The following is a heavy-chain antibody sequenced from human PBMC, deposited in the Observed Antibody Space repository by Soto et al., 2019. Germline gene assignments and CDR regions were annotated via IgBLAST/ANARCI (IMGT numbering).Heavy chain of an antibody. D-gene: IGHD2-21*01. V-gene: IGHV1-46*01. J-gene: IGHJ4*02. Sequence: QVRLVQSGAEVKKPGASVKVSCKASGYIFTNYYIHWVRQAPGQGLEWMAIINPNGGSTNCAQECQGRLTLTRDTSTNKVYMDLSRMHPAATAVYYCARGLYSGDKWGQGTLVTVSS. CDR1: GYIFTNYY. CDR3: ARGLYSGDK. CDR2: INPNGGST.